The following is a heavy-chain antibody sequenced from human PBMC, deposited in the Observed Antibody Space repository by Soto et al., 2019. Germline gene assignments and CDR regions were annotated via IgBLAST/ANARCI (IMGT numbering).Heavy chain of an antibody. CDR2: ISWNSGSI. Sequence: GGSLRLSCAASGFTFDDYAMHWVRQAPGKGLEWVSGISWNSGSIGYADSVKGRFTISRDNAKNSLYLQMNSLRAEDTALYYCAKDSGDCSGGSCYSGDYYYYMDVWGKGTTVTVSS. CDR3: AKDSGDCSGGSCYSGDYYYYMDV. V-gene: IGHV3-9*01. CDR1: GFTFDDYA. D-gene: IGHD2-15*01. J-gene: IGHJ6*03.